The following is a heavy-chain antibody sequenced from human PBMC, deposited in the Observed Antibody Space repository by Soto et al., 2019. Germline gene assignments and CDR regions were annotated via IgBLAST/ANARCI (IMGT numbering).Heavy chain of an antibody. CDR2: ISAYNGNT. D-gene: IGHD3-22*01. CDR1: GYRYTIYR. V-gene: IGHV1-18*01. Sequence: KGSWKTFGYRYTIYRISCVSQEKEKGIEWMGWISAYNGNTNYAQKLQGRVTMTTDTSTSTAYMELRSLRSDDTAVYYCARVSSYYERRGYYFAISDFEFWGKRTLDIV. CDR3: ARVSSYYERRGYYFAISDFEF. J-gene: IGHJ4*02.